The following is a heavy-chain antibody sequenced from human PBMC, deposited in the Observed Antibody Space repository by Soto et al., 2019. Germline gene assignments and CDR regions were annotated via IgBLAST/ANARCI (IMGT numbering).Heavy chain of an antibody. D-gene: IGHD5-12*01. CDR2: MRPNSGNT. V-gene: IGHV1-8*01. Sequence: EASVKVSFKSSGYSFTNYDINWVRQAPGQGLEWMGWMRPNSGNTVYAQKFEGRVTMTRDTSTNTAYLELRSLRSDDTAVYYCARGHSSGYDLVWFDPWGQGTLVTVSS. J-gene: IGHJ5*02. CDR3: ARGHSSGYDLVWFDP. CDR1: GYSFTNYD.